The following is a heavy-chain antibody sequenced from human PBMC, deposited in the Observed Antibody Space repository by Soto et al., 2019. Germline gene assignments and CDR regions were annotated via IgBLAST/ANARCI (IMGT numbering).Heavy chain of an antibody. V-gene: IGHV4-4*02. J-gene: IGHJ4*02. CDR1: GGSISSSNW. D-gene: IGHD6-19*01. CDR3: AKARGTVGSAWINFFDY. Sequence: ASETLSLTCAVSGGSISSSNWWSWVRQPPGKGLEWIGEIYHSGSTYYNPSLKSRVTISIDRSKNQFSLKLSSVTAADTAVYYCAKARGTVGSAWINFFDYWGRGTLVTVSS. CDR2: IYHSGST.